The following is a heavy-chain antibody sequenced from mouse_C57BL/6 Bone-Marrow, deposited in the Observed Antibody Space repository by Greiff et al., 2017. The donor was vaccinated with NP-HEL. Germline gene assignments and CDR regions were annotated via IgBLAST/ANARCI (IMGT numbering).Heavy chain of an antibody. CDR2: IYPGDGDT. V-gene: IGHV1-80*01. Sequence: QVQLQQSGAELVKPGASVKISCKASGYAFSSYWMNWVKQRPGKGLEWIGQIYPGDGDTNYNGKFKGKATLTADKSSSTAYMQLSSLTSEDSAVYFCARDPHIYYYGSSGDMDYWGQGTSVTVSS. CDR1: GYAFSSYW. D-gene: IGHD1-1*01. J-gene: IGHJ4*01. CDR3: ARDPHIYYYGSSGDMDY.